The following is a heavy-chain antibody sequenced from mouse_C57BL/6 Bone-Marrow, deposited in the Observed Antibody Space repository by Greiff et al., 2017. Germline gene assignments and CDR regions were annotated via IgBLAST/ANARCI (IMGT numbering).Heavy chain of an antibody. V-gene: IGHV1-54*01. CDR2: INPGSGGT. CDR3: ASKEYGYFDV. CDR1: GYAFTNYL. J-gene: IGHJ1*03. Sequence: QVQLQQSGAELVRPGTSVKVSCKASGYAFTNYLIEWVKQRPGQGLEWIGVINPGSGGTNYNEKFKGKATLTADKSSSTASMQLSSLTSEDAAVYFCASKEYGYFDVGGTGTTVTVSS.